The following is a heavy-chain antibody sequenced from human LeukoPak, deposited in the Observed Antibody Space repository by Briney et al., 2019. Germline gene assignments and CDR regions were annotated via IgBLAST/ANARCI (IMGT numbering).Heavy chain of an antibody. J-gene: IGHJ5*02. D-gene: IGHD3-22*01. Sequence: GGSLRLSCTASGFTFSSYSMNWVRQAPGKGLEWVSSISSSSSYIYYADSVKGRFTISRDNAKNSLYLQMNSLRAEDTAVYYCARGYDSSGYSLARDNWFDPWGQGTLVTVSS. CDR1: GFTFSSYS. CDR3: ARGYDSSGYSLARDNWFDP. CDR2: ISSSSSYI. V-gene: IGHV3-21*01.